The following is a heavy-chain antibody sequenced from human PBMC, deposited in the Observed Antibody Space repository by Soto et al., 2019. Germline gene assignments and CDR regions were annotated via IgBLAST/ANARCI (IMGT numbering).Heavy chain of an antibody. J-gene: IGHJ3*02. CDR1: GFTFGDYA. CDR2: IRSKAYGGTT. CDR3: TRDGGTENFTFSSDIVVVVAAYDAFDI. D-gene: IGHD2-15*01. Sequence: PGGSLRLSCTASGFTFGDYAMSWFRQAPGKGLEWVGFIRSKAYGGTTEYAASVKGRLTISRDDSKSIAYLQMNSLKTEDTAVYYCTRDGGTENFTFSSDIVVVVAAYDAFDIWGQGTMVTVSS. V-gene: IGHV3-49*03.